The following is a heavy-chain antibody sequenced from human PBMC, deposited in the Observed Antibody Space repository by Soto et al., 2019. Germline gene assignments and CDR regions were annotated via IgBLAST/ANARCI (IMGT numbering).Heavy chain of an antibody. Sequence: SGPTLVNPTQTLTLTFTFSGFSLITSGLGVGWIRQPPGKALEWLALIYWDDDKRYSPSLKSRLTITKDTSENQVVLTMTNMDPVDTATYYCARRRGRGYSYGPILDYWGQGTLVTVSS. D-gene: IGHD5-18*01. CDR1: GFSLITSGLG. CDR3: ARRRGRGYSYGPILDY. V-gene: IGHV2-5*02. CDR2: IYWDDDK. J-gene: IGHJ4*02.